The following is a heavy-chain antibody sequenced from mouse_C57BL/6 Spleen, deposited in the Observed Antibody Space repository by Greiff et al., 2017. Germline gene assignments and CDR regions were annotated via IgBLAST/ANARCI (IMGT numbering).Heavy chain of an antibody. CDR2: IRNKANGYTT. Sequence: EVQLVESGGGLVQPGASLRLSCAASGFTFTDYYMSWVRQPPGKAPEWLALIRNKANGYTTEYTASVKGRFTISRDNSQNILDLQMNTLRAEDSATYYCVNGAYYGSSYYAMDYWGQGTSVTVSS. CDR3: VNGAYYGSSYYAMDY. D-gene: IGHD1-1*01. V-gene: IGHV7-4*01. CDR1: GFTFTDYY. J-gene: IGHJ4*01.